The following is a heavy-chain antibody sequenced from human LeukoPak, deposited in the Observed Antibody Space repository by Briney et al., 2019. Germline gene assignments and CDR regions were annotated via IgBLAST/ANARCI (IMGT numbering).Heavy chain of an antibody. CDR3: AKIAVAGSYGMDV. V-gene: IGHV3-30*18. D-gene: IGHD6-19*01. CDR1: GFTFSSYG. CDR2: ISYDGSNK. Sequence: QPGRSLRLSCAASGFTFSSYGMHWVGQAPGKGLEWVAVISYDGSNKYYADSVKGRFTISRDNSKNTLYLQMNSLRAEDTAVYYCAKIAVAGSYGMDVWGQGTTVTVSS. J-gene: IGHJ6*02.